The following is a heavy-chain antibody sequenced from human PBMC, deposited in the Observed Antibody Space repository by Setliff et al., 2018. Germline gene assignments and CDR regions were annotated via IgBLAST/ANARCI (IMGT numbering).Heavy chain of an antibody. Sequence: PGGSPRLSCAASGFTFSSYAMSWVRQAPGKGLEWVSAISGSGATTSYADSVKGRFTISRDNVKNSLFLQMNSLRAEDTAVYYCVRDLHWGFDYWGLGTLVTVSS. J-gene: IGHJ4*02. CDR2: ISGSGATT. CDR3: VRDLHWGFDY. V-gene: IGHV3-23*01. CDR1: GFTFSSYA. D-gene: IGHD7-27*01.